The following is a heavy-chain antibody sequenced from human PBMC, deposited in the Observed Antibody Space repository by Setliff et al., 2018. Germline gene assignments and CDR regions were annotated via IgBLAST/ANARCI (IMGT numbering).Heavy chain of an antibody. CDR1: GYTFTSYG. CDR3: ARDKADYYDRSGYSGASDV. Sequence: SVKVSCKASGYTFTSYGISWVRQAPGQGLEWMGGIIPMFDTGIYAEKFQGRVTLSADESTSTVYMELTRLRPEDTAIYYCARDKADYYDRSGYSGASDVWGQGTMGTVS. D-gene: IGHD3-22*01. V-gene: IGHV1-69*13. CDR2: IIPMFDTG. J-gene: IGHJ3*01.